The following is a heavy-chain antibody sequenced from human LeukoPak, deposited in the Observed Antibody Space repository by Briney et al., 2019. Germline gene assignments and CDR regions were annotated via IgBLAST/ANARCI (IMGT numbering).Heavy chain of an antibody. Sequence: SETLSLTCTVSGGSISSSSYYWGWIRQPPGKGLEWIGSIYYSGSTYYNPPLKSRVTISVDTSKNLFSLKLCSVTAADTAVYYCARRYGSGSYYGGEFDYWGQGTLVAVSS. CDR2: IYYSGST. D-gene: IGHD3-10*01. V-gene: IGHV4-39*01. CDR3: ARRYGSGSYYGGEFDY. CDR1: GGSISSSSYY. J-gene: IGHJ4*02.